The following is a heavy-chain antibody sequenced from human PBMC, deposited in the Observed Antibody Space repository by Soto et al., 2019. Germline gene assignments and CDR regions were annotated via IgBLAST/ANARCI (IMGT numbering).Heavy chain of an antibody. J-gene: IGHJ4*02. CDR3: ARGLGLYYFDY. D-gene: IGHD1-26*01. CDR2: INAGNGNT. V-gene: IGHV1-3*01. Sequence: ASVEVSCKASGYTFTSYGISWVRQAPGQRLEWMGWINAGNGNTKYSQKFQGRVTITRDTSASTAYMELSSLRSVDTAVYYCARGLGLYYFDYWGQGTLVSVSS. CDR1: GYTFTSYG.